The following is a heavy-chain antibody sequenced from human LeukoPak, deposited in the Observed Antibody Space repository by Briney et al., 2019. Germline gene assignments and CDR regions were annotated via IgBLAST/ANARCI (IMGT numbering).Heavy chain of an antibody. D-gene: IGHD3-22*01. V-gene: IGHV3-23*01. J-gene: IGHJ4*02. CDR2: ISGSGGST. Sequence: PGGSLRLSCAASGLIFSNYWMTWVRQAPGKGLEWVSGISGSGGSTYYADSVKGRFTISRDNSKNTLSLQMKSLRAEDTAVYYCAKGGSYYYDSSGYFGYWGQGTLVTVSS. CDR3: AKGGSYYYDSSGYFGY. CDR1: GLIFSNYW.